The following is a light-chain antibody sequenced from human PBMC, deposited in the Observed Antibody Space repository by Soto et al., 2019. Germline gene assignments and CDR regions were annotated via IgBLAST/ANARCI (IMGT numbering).Light chain of an antibody. CDR1: QSVSSSY. V-gene: IGKV3-20*01. J-gene: IGKJ1*01. CDR2: GAS. CDR3: QQYGSSPRT. Sequence: IVLTQSPGTLSLSPGERATLSCRASQSVSSSYLAWYQQKPGQTPRLLIYGASSRPTDIPDRFSGSGSGTDFTLTISRLQPEDFAVYYCQQYGSSPRTFGQGTKVEIK.